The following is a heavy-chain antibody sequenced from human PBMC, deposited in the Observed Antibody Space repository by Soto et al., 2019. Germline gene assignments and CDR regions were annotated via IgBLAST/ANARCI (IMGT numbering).Heavy chain of an antibody. Sequence: QVQLVQSGAEVKKPGASVKVSCKASGYTFTSYYMHWVRQAPGQGLEWMGIINPSGGSTSYAQKFQGRVTMTRDTSTSTVYMELSSLRSEDTAVYYCAGLDVDTAMVTDGGEGWFDPWGQGTLVTVSS. CDR2: INPSGGST. CDR3: AGLDVDTAMVTDGGEGWFDP. CDR1: GYTFTSYY. D-gene: IGHD5-18*01. J-gene: IGHJ5*02. V-gene: IGHV1-46*01.